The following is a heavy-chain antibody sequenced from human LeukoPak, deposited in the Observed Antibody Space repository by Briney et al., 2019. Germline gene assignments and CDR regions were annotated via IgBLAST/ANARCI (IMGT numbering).Heavy chain of an antibody. CDR1: GGSFSGYY. V-gene: IGHV4-34*01. Sequence: SETLSLTCAVYGGSFSGYYWSWIRQPPGKGLEWIGEINHSGSTNYNPSLKSRVTISVETSKNQFSLKLSSVTAADTAVYYCASLTVSAFDYWGQGTLVTVSS. CDR3: ASLTVSAFDY. D-gene: IGHD4-17*01. J-gene: IGHJ4*02. CDR2: INHSGST.